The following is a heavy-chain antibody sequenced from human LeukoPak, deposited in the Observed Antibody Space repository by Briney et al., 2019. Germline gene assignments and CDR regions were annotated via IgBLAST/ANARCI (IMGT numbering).Heavy chain of an antibody. CDR3: AREVGGGSSFYFDY. Sequence: PGGSLRLSCAASGSTVSSYYMSWVRQAPGKGLEWVSVIYSGGSTYYADSVKGRFTSSRDNSKNTLYLPMNSLRADDTAVYYCAREVGGGSSFYFDYWGQGTLVTVSS. V-gene: IGHV3-53*01. CDR1: GSTVSSYY. CDR2: IYSGGST. J-gene: IGHJ4*02. D-gene: IGHD6-6*01.